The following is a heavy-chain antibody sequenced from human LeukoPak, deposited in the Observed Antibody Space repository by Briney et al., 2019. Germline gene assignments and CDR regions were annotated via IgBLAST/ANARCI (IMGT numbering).Heavy chain of an antibody. D-gene: IGHD5-12*01. CDR1: GFTFSSYG. CDR2: IWYDGSNK. J-gene: IGHJ3*02. CDR3: ARDGSGYDSRGAFDI. Sequence: PGGSLRLSCAASGFTFSSYGMHWVRQAPGKGLEWVAVIWYDGSNKYYADSVKGRFTISRDNSKNTLYLQMNSLRAEDTAVYYCARDGSGYDSRGAFDIWGQGTMVTVSS. V-gene: IGHV3-33*01.